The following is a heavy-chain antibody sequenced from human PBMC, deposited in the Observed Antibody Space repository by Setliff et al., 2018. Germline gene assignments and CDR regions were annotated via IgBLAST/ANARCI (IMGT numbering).Heavy chain of an antibody. CDR2: INYSGST. CDR1: GGSISSSSYY. J-gene: IGHJ4*02. Sequence: SETLSLTCTVSGGSISSSSYYWGWIRQPPGKGLEWIGNINYSGSTYYNPSLKSRVTISVDTSKNQFSLKLSSVTAADTAVYYCATLTGDRGVDYWGQGRLVTVSS. D-gene: IGHD7-27*01. V-gene: IGHV4-39*01. CDR3: ATLTGDRGVDY.